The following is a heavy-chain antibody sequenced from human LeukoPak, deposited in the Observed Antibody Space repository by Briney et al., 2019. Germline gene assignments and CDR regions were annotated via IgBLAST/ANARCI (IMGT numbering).Heavy chain of an antibody. CDR2: IKQDGSEK. CDR3: ARDLAYYDYVWGSYRR. V-gene: IGHV3-7*01. Sequence: QAGGSLRLSCAASGFTFSSYWMSWVRQAPGKGLEWVANIKQDGSEKYYVDSVKGQFTISRDNAKNSLYLQMNSLRAEDTAVYYCARDLAYYDYVWGSYRRWGQGTLVTVSS. CDR1: GFTFSSYW. J-gene: IGHJ4*02. D-gene: IGHD3-16*02.